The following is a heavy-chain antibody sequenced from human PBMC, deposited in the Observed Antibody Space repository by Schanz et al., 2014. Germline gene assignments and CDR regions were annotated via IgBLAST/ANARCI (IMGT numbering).Heavy chain of an antibody. J-gene: IGHJ4*02. Sequence: QLQLQESGPGLVKPSETLSLTCSVSGGSISGYYWSWIRQPPGKGLEWIGLTYYTGSTNYNPSLKSRVTISVDTSKNQFFLKLSSVTAADTAVYYCTRETSASGLPYDYWGQGTLVNVSS. CDR2: TYYTGST. V-gene: IGHV4-59*01. D-gene: IGHD5-12*01. CDR1: GGSISGYY. CDR3: TRETSASGLPYDY.